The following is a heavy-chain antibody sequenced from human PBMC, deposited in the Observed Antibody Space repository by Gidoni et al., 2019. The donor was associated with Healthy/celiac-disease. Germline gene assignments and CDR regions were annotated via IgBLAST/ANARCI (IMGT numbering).Heavy chain of an antibody. D-gene: IGHD3-16*01. J-gene: IGHJ5*02. CDR2: INHSGST. CDR3: ARGGGGVRLRTNWFDP. Sequence: QVQLQQWGAGLLKPSETLSLTCAVYGGSFSGYYWSWIRQPPGKGLEWIGEINHSGSTNYNPSLKSRVTISVDTSKNQFSLKLSSVTAADTAVYYCARGGGGVRLRTNWFDPWGQGTLVTVSS. CDR1: GGSFSGYY. V-gene: IGHV4-34*01.